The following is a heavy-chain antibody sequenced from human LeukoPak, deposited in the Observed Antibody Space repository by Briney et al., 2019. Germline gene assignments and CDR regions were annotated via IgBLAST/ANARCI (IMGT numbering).Heavy chain of an antibody. Sequence: PGGSLRLSCAVSGFIFSTYGMHWVRQAPGKGLEWVAFIRSDESDRSYGGSVKGRFTIFRDNSKNTLYLQMNTLRAEDTAVYYCGKHDSASEYWGQGTLVTVSS. CDR3: GKHDSASEY. V-gene: IGHV3-30*02. CDR1: GFIFSTYG. J-gene: IGHJ4*02. D-gene: IGHD1-26*01. CDR2: IRSDESDR.